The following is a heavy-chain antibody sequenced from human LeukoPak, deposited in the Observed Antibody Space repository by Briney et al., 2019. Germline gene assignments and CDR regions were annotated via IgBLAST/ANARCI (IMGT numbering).Heavy chain of an antibody. CDR1: GFTFSSYE. J-gene: IGHJ6*03. CDR3: ARVEAAASYYYYYYMDV. V-gene: IGHV3-66*02. D-gene: IGHD6-13*01. CDR2: IYSGGST. Sequence: GGSLRLSCAASGFTFSSYEMNWVRQAPGKGLEWVSVIYSGGSTYYADSVEGRFTNSRDNSKNTLYLQMNSLRAEDTAVYYCARVEAAASYYYYYYMDVWGKGTTVTVSS.